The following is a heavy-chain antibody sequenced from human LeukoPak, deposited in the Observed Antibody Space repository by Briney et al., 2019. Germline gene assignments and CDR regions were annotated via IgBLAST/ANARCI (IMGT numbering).Heavy chain of an antibody. J-gene: IGHJ3*01. CDR3: ARVGSGWVDDPFDF. V-gene: IGHV4-59*01. CDR2: IYYSGST. CDR1: GGSISSYY. D-gene: IGHD6-19*01. Sequence: SETLSLTCTVSGGSISSYYWSWIRQPPGKGLEWIGYIYYSGSTNYNPSLKSRVTISVDTSKNQFSLKLSSVTAADTAMYYCARVGSGWVDDPFDFWGPGTMVNVSS.